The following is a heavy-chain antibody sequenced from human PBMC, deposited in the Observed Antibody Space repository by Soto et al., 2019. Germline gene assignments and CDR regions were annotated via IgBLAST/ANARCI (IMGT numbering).Heavy chain of an antibody. J-gene: IGHJ4*02. V-gene: IGHV4-30-4*01. Sequence: QVQLQESGPGLVKPSQTLSLTCTVSGGSISSGDYYWSWIRQPPGKGLEWIGYIYYSGSTYYPPSRKSRVTISVDTPKNQFSLKLSSVTAADTAVYYCARAQGSGFLVSWGQGTLVTVSS. CDR1: GGSISSGDYY. CDR3: ARAQGSGFLVS. CDR2: IYYSGST. D-gene: IGHD3-10*01.